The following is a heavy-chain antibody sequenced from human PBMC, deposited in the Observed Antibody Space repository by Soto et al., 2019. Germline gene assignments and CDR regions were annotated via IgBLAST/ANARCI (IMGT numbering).Heavy chain of an antibody. Sequence: ASVKVSCKASGYTFTSYGISWVRQAPGQGLEWMGWISAYNGNTNYAQKLQGRVTMTTDTSTSTAYMELRSLRSDDTAVYYCARYMVRSWYLPYYYYYGMDVWGQGTTVTVSS. J-gene: IGHJ6*02. D-gene: IGHD6-13*01. CDR2: ISAYNGNT. CDR3: ARYMVRSWYLPYYYYYGMDV. CDR1: GYTFTSYG. V-gene: IGHV1-18*04.